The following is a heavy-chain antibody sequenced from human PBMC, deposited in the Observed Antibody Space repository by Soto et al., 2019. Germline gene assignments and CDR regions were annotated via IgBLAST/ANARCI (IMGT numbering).Heavy chain of an antibody. CDR1: GFTFSSYS. CDR2: ISSSSSTI. CDR3: ARAITIFGVASDYFDY. D-gene: IGHD3-3*01. Sequence: GSLRLSCAASGFTFSSYSMNWVRQAPGKGLEWVSYISSSSSTIYYADSVKGRFTISRDNAKNSLYLQMNSLRDEDTAVYYCARAITIFGVASDYFDYWGQGTLVTVSS. V-gene: IGHV3-48*02. J-gene: IGHJ4*02.